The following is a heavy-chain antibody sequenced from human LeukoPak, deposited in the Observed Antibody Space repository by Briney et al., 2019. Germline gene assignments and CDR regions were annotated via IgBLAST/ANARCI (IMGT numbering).Heavy chain of an antibody. CDR3: AKGPYRGYDSPFDY. CDR2: ISGSGGST. Sequence: GGSLRLSCAASGFTFSSYSMNWVRQAPGKGLEWVSAISGSGGSTYYADSVKGRFTISRDNSKNTLYLQMNSLRAEDTAVYYCAKGPYRGYDSPFDYWGQGTLVTVSS. CDR1: GFTFSSYS. D-gene: IGHD5-12*01. V-gene: IGHV3-23*01. J-gene: IGHJ4*02.